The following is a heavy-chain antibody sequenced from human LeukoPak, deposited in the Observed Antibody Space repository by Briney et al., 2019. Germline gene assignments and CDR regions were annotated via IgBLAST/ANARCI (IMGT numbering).Heavy chain of an antibody. CDR3: AREPHIAVVTHFDY. CDR1: GFTFSSHW. CDR2: IKQDGSEK. V-gene: IGHV3-7*01. Sequence: PGGSLRLSCLASGFTFSSHWMSWVRQAPGKGLEWVANIKQDGSEKYYVDSVKGRFTISSNNTKKSLFLQMDRLRAGEPAVYYCAREPHIAVVTHFDYWGQGTLVTVSS. J-gene: IGHJ4*02. D-gene: IGHD6-19*01.